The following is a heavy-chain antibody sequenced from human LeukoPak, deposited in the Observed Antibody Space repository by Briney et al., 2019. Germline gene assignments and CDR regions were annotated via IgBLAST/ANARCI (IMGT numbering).Heavy chain of an antibody. CDR3: AREGKLTGYFGGLGFNY. J-gene: IGHJ4*02. CDR2: IYYSGST. D-gene: IGHD6-19*01. V-gene: IGHV4-61*01. CDR1: GGSISSGRYY. Sequence: SQTLSLTCTVSGGSISSGRYYWSWIRQPPGKGLEWIGYIYYSGSTIYNPSLKSRVTMSVDTSKNQFSLNLTSVTAADTAVYYCAREGKLTGYFGGLGFNYWGQGTLVTVSS.